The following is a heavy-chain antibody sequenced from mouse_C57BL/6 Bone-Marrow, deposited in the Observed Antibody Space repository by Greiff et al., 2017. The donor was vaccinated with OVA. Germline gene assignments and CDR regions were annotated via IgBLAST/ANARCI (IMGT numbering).Heavy chain of an antibody. CDR1: GYTFTDYY. D-gene: IGHD3-2*02. J-gene: IGHJ2*01. V-gene: IGHV1-26*01. CDR3: ALDSSEYFDY. Sequence: EVQLQQSGPELVKPGASVKISCKASGYTFTDYYMNWVKQSHGKSLEWIGDINPNNGGTSYNQKFKGKATLTVDKSSSTAYMELRSLTSEDSAVYYCALDSSEYFDYWGQGTTLTVSS. CDR2: INPNNGGT.